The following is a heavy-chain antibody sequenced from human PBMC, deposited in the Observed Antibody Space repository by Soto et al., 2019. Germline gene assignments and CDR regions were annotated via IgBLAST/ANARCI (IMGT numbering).Heavy chain of an antibody. Sequence: GGSLRLSCAASGFTFSNYAMSWVRQAPGKGLEWVSTINTSGGNTYYADSVKGRFTISRDNSKNTLYLQVDSLRAEDTAVYYCAKRGQVAVGTRYFDYWGQGTLVTVSS. J-gene: IGHJ4*02. CDR3: AKRGQVAVGTRYFDY. D-gene: IGHD6-13*01. CDR1: GFTFSNYA. CDR2: INTSGGNT. V-gene: IGHV3-23*01.